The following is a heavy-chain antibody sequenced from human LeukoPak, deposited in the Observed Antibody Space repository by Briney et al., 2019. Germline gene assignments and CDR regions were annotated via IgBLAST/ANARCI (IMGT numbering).Heavy chain of an antibody. Sequence: GGSRRLSCTASGFTFGDYAMSWFRQAPGKGLEWVGFIRSKAYGGTTEYAASVKGRFTISRDDSKSIAYLQMNSLKTEDTAVYYCTRAAVGPHAFDIWGQGTMVTVSS. D-gene: IGHD4-23*01. J-gene: IGHJ3*02. CDR2: IRSKAYGGTT. CDR3: TRAAVGPHAFDI. V-gene: IGHV3-49*03. CDR1: GFTFGDYA.